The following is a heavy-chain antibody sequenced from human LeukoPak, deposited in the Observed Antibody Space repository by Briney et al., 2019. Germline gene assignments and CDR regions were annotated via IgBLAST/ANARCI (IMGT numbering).Heavy chain of an antibody. J-gene: IGHJ4*02. CDR1: GGSISGRY. CDR3: VVTQKWLAFDY. Sequence: TSETLSLTCAVSGGSISGRYWSWIRQPPGKGLEWIANWRYDGSPNYTPSLESRATISLDTSKNRFSLRLTSVTAADTAVYYCVVTQKWLAFDYWGQGILVTVSS. V-gene: IGHV4-59*08. CDR2: WRYDGSP. D-gene: IGHD6-19*01.